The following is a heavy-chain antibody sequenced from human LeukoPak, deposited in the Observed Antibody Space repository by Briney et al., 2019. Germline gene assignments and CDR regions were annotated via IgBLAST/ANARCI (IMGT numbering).Heavy chain of an antibody. Sequence: GESLKISCTGSGYTFNKLWVVWVRQMTGKGLEWLGSVNPADSTTKYNPSFQGLVSFSADNSISSDYLQWSGLEASDTAKYYCAIMYNSGWGILYWGPGTQVTVSS. CDR2: VNPADSTT. V-gene: IGHV5-51*01. D-gene: IGHD2-8*02. J-gene: IGHJ4*02. CDR3: AIMYNSGWGILY. CDR1: GYTFNKLW.